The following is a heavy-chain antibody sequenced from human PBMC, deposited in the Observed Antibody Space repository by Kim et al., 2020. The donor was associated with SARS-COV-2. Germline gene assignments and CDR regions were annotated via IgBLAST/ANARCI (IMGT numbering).Heavy chain of an antibody. CDR2: ITGNGDTT. CDR3: AKPWRWLVGFDY. V-gene: IGHV3-23*01. Sequence: GGSLRLSCAASGFTFSSYAMSWVRQAPGKGLEWVSGITGNGDTTNYAGSVKGRFIISRDNYKNTLYLQMNSLRADDTAVYYCAKPWRWLVGFDYWGQGTLVPVST. D-gene: IGHD6-19*01. CDR1: GFTFSSYA. J-gene: IGHJ4*02.